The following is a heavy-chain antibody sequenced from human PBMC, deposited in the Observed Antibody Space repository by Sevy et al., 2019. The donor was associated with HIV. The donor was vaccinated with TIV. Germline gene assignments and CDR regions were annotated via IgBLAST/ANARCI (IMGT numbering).Heavy chain of an antibody. CDR3: ARDRSSGWYGNYYYGMDV. CDR2: IYYSGST. J-gene: IGHJ6*02. CDR1: GGSISSYY. D-gene: IGHD6-19*01. Sequence: SETLSLTCTVSGGSISSYYWSWIRQPPGKGLEWIGYIYYSGSTNYNPSLKSRVTISVDTSKNQFSLKLSSVTAAETAVYYCARDRSSGWYGNYYYGMDVWGQGTTVTVSS. V-gene: IGHV4-59*13.